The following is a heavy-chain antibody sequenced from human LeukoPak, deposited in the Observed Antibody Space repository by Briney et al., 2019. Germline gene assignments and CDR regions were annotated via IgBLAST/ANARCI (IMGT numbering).Heavy chain of an antibody. Sequence: GGSLRLSCSASGFTFSTYAMHWIRQAPGKGLEYVSAISSNGGSTYHADSVKGRFTISRDNSKNTLYLQMSSLRAEDTAVYYCVKGGSSGWYLDYWGQGASSPSPQ. D-gene: IGHD6-19*01. J-gene: IGHJ4*02. CDR3: VKGGSSGWYLDY. CDR1: GFTFSTYA. CDR2: ISSNGGST. V-gene: IGHV3-64D*09.